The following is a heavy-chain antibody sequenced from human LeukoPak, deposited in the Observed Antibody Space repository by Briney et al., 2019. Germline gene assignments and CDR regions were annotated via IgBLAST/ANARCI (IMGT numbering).Heavy chain of an antibody. CDR1: GFNFNDYF. CDR3: AREGSYPDY. CDR2: ISNSGGTT. Sequence: GGSLRLSCAASGFNFNDYFISWMRQAPGKGLEWVSYISNSGGTTYYADSVKGRFTISRDNAKNTLYLQMNSLRAEDTAVYYCAREGSYPDYWGQGTLVTVSS. V-gene: IGHV3-11*04. J-gene: IGHJ4*02. D-gene: IGHD1-26*01.